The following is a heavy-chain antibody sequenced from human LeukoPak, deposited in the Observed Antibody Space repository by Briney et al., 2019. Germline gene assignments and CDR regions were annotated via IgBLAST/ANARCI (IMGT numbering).Heavy chain of an antibody. CDR3: ARFVAYYDFWSGYYRGFDP. Sequence: ASVKVSCKASGGTFSSYGISWVRQAPGQGLEWMGWISAYNGNTNYAQKLQGRVTMTTDTSTSTAYMELRSLRSDDTAVYYCARFVAYYDFWSGYYRGFDPWGQGTLVTVSS. CDR2: ISAYNGNT. CDR1: GGTFSSYG. V-gene: IGHV1-18*01. J-gene: IGHJ5*02. D-gene: IGHD3-3*01.